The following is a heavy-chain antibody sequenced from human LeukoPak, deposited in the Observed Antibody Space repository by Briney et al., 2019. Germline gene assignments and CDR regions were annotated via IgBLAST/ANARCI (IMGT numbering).Heavy chain of an antibody. D-gene: IGHD3-3*01. V-gene: IGHV4-61*02. J-gene: IGHJ5*02. CDR3: AKDVIWRASDL. CDR1: GGSISSGSYY. CDR2: IYTSGST. Sequence: SQTLSLTCTVSGGSISSGSYYWSWIRQPAGKGLEWIGRIYTSGSTNYNPSLKSRVTISVDTSKNQFSLKLSSVTAADTAVYYCAKDVIWRASDLWGQGTLVTVSS.